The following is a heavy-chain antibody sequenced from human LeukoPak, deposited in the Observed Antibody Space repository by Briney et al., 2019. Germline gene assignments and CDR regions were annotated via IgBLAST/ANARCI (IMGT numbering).Heavy chain of an antibody. Sequence: ASVRVSCKASGYTFTSYGISWVRQAPGQGLEWMGWISANNGNTNYAQNLQGRVTMTKDTSSSPAYMELRSLRSDDTAVDYCARVGHRYYDFWSGYRQYYFDYWGQGTLVTVSS. D-gene: IGHD3-3*01. CDR3: ARVGHRYYDFWSGYRQYYFDY. J-gene: IGHJ4*02. CDR1: GYTFTSYG. CDR2: ISANNGNT. V-gene: IGHV1-18*01.